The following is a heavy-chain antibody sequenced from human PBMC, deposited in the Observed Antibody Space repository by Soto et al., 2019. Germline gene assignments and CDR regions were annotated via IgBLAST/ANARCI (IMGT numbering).Heavy chain of an antibody. CDR2: ISGSGGST. V-gene: IGHV3-23*01. D-gene: IGHD2-2*01. CDR1: GFTFSSYA. Sequence: PGGSLRLSCAASGFTFSSYAMSWVRQAPGKGLEWVSGISGSGGSTYYADSVKGRFTISRDNSKNTLFLHMNSLGAEDTAVYYCAKSLSTAVNYGLDVWGQGTSVTVSS. J-gene: IGHJ6*02. CDR3: AKSLSTAVNYGLDV.